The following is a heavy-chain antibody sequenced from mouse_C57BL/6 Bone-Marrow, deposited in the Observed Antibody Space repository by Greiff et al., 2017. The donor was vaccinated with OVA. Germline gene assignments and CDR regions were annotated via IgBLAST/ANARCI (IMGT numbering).Heavy chain of an antibody. J-gene: IGHJ2*01. CDR1: GYTFTSYW. CDR3: ASITTVVAPYFDY. D-gene: IGHD1-1*01. Sequence: VKLQQPGAELVKPGASVKMSCKASGYTFTSYWITWVKQRPGQGLEWIGDIYPGSGSTNYNEKFKSKATLTVDTSSSTAYMQLSSLTSEDSAVYYCASITTVVAPYFDYWGQGTTLTVSS. CDR2: IYPGSGST. V-gene: IGHV1-55*01.